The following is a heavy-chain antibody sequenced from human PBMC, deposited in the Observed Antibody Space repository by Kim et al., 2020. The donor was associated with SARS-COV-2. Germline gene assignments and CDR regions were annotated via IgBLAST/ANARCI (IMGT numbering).Heavy chain of an antibody. D-gene: IGHD2-15*01. V-gene: IGHV1-3*01. J-gene: IGHJ6*03. CDR3: ARGGAASYYYYYMDV. Sequence: HNFRGRVTITRDASANTVYMELSSLRSEDTAVYYCARGGAASYYYYYMDVWGKGTTVTVSS.